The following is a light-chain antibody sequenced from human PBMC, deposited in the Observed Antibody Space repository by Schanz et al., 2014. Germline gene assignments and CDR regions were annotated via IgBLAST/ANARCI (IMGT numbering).Light chain of an antibody. CDR1: SSDVGSYNL. V-gene: IGLV2-14*02. J-gene: IGLJ1*01. CDR3: GSWDDSLTGHV. Sequence: QSALTQPASVSGSPGQSITISCTGTSSDVGSYNLVSWYQQHPDKAPKLIIYEVTKRPSGVPDRFSGSKSGTSASLAISGLRTEDEADYYCGSWDDSLTGHVFGGGTKLTVL. CDR2: EVT.